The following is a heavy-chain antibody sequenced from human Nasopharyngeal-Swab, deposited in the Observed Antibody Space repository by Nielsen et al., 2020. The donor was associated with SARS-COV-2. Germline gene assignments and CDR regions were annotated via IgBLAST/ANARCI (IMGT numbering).Heavy chain of an antibody. V-gene: IGHV5-51*01. CDR2: IYPDDSDV. J-gene: IGHJ3*02. CDR3: ARQGDGDWNAFDI. D-gene: IGHD2-21*02. CDR1: GYRFTSYW. Sequence: KVSCKASGYRFTSYWIAWVRQMPGKGLEYMGTIYPDDSDVRYSPSFRGQVTISVDKSIKTAYLSLKASDTAIYICARQGDGDWNAFDIWGQGTMVTVSS.